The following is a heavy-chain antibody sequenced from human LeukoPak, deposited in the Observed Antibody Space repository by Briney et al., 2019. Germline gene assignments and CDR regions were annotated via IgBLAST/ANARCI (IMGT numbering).Heavy chain of an antibody. CDR2: IYDSGST. J-gene: IGHJ4*02. CDR3: QSRFLEWLLDY. D-gene: IGHD3-3*01. V-gene: IGHV4-39*01. CDR1: GGSISSNNYF. Sequence: SETLSLACTVSGGSISSNNYFWGWIRQPPGKGLEWIGSIYDSGSTYYNPSLKSRVTISVDTSKNQFSLKLNSVTAADTAMYYCQSRFLEWLLDYWGQGTLVTVSS.